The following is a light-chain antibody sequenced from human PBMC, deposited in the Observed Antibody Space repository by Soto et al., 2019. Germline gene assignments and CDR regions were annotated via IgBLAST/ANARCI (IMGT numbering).Light chain of an antibody. CDR2: GAA. J-gene: IGKJ1*01. CDR3: HQYGVSSWT. CDR1: QGVSSSY. Sequence: EIVLTQSPGTLSLSPGERATLSCRASQGVSSSYLAWYQQKPGQAPRLLIYGAANRATGIPDRFSGSGSETDFTLTINRLETEDVAVYYCHQYGVSSWTFGQGTKVEIK. V-gene: IGKV3-20*01.